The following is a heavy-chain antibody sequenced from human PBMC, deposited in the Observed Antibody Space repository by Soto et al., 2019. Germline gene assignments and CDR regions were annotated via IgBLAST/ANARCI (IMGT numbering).Heavy chain of an antibody. V-gene: IGHV3-21*01. J-gene: IGHJ4*02. Sequence: GSLRLSCAASGFTFSSCSMNWVRQAPGKGLEWVSSISSSSSYIYYADSVKGRFTISRDNAKNSLYLQMNSLRAEDTAVYYCAGGWVDCSGGSCYFDYWGQGTLVTVSS. CDR3: AGGWVDCSGGSCYFDY. D-gene: IGHD2-15*01. CDR1: GFTFSSCS. CDR2: ISSSSSYI.